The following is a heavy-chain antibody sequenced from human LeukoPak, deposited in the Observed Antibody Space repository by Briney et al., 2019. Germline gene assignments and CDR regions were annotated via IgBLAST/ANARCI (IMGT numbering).Heavy chain of an antibody. Sequence: PSETLSLTCTVSGYSISSGYYWSWIRQPPGKGLEWIGEINHSGSTNYNPSLKSRVTISVDTSKSQSSLKLSSVTAADTAVYYCARGGVRGVIIRNYFMSVHRIDPWGQGTLVTVSS. V-gene: IGHV4-38-2*02. CDR2: INHSGST. CDR3: ARGGVRGVIIRNYFMSVHRIDP. D-gene: IGHD3-10*01. J-gene: IGHJ5*02. CDR1: GYSISSGYY.